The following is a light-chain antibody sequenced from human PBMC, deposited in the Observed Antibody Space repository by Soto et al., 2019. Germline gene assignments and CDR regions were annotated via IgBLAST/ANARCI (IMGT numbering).Light chain of an antibody. CDR2: GAS. Sequence: EIVMTQSPATLSVSPGERASLSCRASQSVSSNLAWYQQKPGQAPRLLISGASSRATGIPDRFSGSGSGTDFTLIISRLEPEDFAVYYCQQYGSSLSFGQGTKVDIK. J-gene: IGKJ1*01. CDR1: QSVSSN. V-gene: IGKV3-20*01. CDR3: QQYGSSLS.